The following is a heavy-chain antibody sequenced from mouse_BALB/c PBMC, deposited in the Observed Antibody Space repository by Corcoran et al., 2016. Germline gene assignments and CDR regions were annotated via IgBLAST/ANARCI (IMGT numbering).Heavy chain of an antibody. J-gene: IGHJ2*01. CDR3: ARDRNFYFDD. Sequence: EVQLQQSGPELVKPGASVKMSCKASGYTFTDYYMKWVKQSNGKSLEWIGDINPNNGDTSYNQKFKGKATLTVDKSSSTAYMQLNSLTSEDSAVYYCARDRNFYFDDWGQGTTLTVSS. V-gene: IGHV1-26*01. D-gene: IGHD2-1*01. CDR2: INPNNGDT. CDR1: GYTFTDYY.